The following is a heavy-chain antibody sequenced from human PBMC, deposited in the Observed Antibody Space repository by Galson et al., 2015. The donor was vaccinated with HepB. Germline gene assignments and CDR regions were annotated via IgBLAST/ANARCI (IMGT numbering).Heavy chain of an antibody. V-gene: IGHV3-23*01. Sequence: SLRLSCATSGFTFSRYSMSWVRQAPGKGLEWVSGISGSGGSTYNADSVEGRFTISRDNSKNTLYLQMNSLRAEDAALYYCARQSQWLLGRYFDLWGRGTLVTVSS. D-gene: IGHD3-22*01. CDR3: ARQSQWLLGRYFDL. CDR2: ISGSGGST. J-gene: IGHJ2*01. CDR1: GFTFSRYS.